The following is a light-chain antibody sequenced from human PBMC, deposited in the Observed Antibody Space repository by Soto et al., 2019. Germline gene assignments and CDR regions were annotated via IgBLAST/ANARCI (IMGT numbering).Light chain of an antibody. CDR2: EVS. Sequence: QSVLTQPASVSGSPGQSITISCTGTNSDVGGYNYVSWYQQHPGKAPKLMIYEVSNRPSGVSNRFSGSKSGNTAPLTISGLHAEDEADYYCSSYTSGILVFGAGTMLTVL. J-gene: IGLJ3*02. CDR1: NSDVGGYNY. CDR3: SSYTSGILV. V-gene: IGLV2-14*01.